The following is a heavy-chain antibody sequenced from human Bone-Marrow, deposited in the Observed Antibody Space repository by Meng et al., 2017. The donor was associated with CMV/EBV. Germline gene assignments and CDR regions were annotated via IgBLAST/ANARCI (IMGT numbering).Heavy chain of an antibody. Sequence: ASVKVSCKASGYTFTNYYMHWVRQAPGQGLEWMGIINPSGGSTSYAQKFQGRVTMTRDTSTSTVYMELSSLRSEDTAVYYCARAKTYCSGGSCYLILVDYWGQGTLVTVSS. J-gene: IGHJ4*02. CDR1: GYTFTNYY. CDR3: ARAKTYCSGGSCYLILVDY. CDR2: INPSGGST. V-gene: IGHV1-46*01. D-gene: IGHD2-15*01.